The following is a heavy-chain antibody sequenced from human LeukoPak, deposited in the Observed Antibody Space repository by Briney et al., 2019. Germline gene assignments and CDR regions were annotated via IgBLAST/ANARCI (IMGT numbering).Heavy chain of an antibody. J-gene: IGHJ6*02. V-gene: IGHV5-51*01. CDR1: GXSFTSYC. Sequence: GESLKISFKGSGXSFTSYCIAWVRQMPGKGLEWMGIIYPGGSDTKYSPSFKGLLTISADKSISTAYLQWSSLKASDTATYYCARRKDGVDVWGQGTTVTVSS. CDR2: IYPGGSDT. CDR3: ARRKDGVDV.